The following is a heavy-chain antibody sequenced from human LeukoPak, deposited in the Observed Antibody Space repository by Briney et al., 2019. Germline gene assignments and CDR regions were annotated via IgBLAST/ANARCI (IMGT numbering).Heavy chain of an antibody. CDR3: ARQVYYYDSGETFDI. V-gene: IGHV4-39*01. CDR2: IYYSGST. Sequence: PSETLSLPCTVSGGSISSSSYYWGWIRQPPGKGLEWIGSIYYSGSTYYNPSLKSRVTISVDTSKNQFSLKLSSVTAADTAVYYCARQVYYYDSGETFDIWGQGTMVTVSS. D-gene: IGHD3-22*01. J-gene: IGHJ3*02. CDR1: GGSISSSSYY.